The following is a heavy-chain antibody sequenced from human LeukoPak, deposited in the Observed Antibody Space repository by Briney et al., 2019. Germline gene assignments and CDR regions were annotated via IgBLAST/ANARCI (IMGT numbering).Heavy chain of an antibody. CDR1: GGSFSGYY. Sequence: ETLSLTCAVYGGSFSGYYWSWIRQPPGKGLGWIGEINHSGSTNYNPSLKSRVTISVDTSKNQFSLKLSSVTAADTAVYYCARESYSSSWGYNWFDPWGQGTLVTVSS. CDR2: INHSGST. J-gene: IGHJ5*02. V-gene: IGHV4-34*01. CDR3: ARESYSSSWGYNWFDP. D-gene: IGHD6-13*01.